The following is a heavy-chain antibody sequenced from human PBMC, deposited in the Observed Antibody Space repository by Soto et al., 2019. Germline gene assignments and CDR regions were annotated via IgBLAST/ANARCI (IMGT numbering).Heavy chain of an antibody. CDR2: IRSTSSTI. Sequence: GGSLRLSCAASGFTFSTYSMNWVRQAPGKGLEWVSYIRSTSSTIYYADSVKGRFTISRDNAKNSLYLQMNSLRAEDTAVYYCARDWSYYYDYWGQGTLVTVSS. J-gene: IGHJ4*02. CDR3: ARDWSYYYDY. D-gene: IGHD3-10*01. CDR1: GFTFSTYS. V-gene: IGHV3-48*01.